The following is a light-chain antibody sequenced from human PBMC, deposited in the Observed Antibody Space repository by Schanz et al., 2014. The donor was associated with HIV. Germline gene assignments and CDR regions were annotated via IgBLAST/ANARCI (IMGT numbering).Light chain of an antibody. Sequence: DIQMTQSPSSLSASVGDRVTITCRASQSISNYLAWYQQKPGKVPKLLIYAASTLQSGVPSRFSGSGSGTEFTLTISSLQPDDFATYYCQQCKRSSPCTFGQGTRVEIK. V-gene: IGKV1-27*01. CDR2: AAS. CDR3: QQCKRSSPCT. CDR1: QSISNY. J-gene: IGKJ2*02.